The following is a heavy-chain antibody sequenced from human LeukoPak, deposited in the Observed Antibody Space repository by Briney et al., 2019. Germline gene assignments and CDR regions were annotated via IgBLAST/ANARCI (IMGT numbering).Heavy chain of an antibody. D-gene: IGHD6-13*01. CDR1: GGSISSSNW. J-gene: IGHJ4*02. V-gene: IGHV4-4*02. CDR3: ASMSASGSSSWYYFDY. Sequence: SETLSLTCAVSGGSISSSNWWSWVRQPPGKGLEWIGEIYHSGSTNYNPSLKSRVTISVDKSKNQFSLKLSSVTAADTAVYYCASMSASGSSSWYYFDYWGQGTLVTVSS. CDR2: IYHSGST.